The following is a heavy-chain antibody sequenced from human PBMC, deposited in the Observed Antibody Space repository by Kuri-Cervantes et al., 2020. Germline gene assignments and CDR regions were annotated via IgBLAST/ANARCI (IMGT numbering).Heavy chain of an antibody. Sequence: GSLRLSCTVSGGSITNFYWSWIRQPPGRGLEWIGYIYYSGSTNYNPSLKSRVTISVDTSKNQFSLKLNFVTAADTAVYYCARGGWSLDYWGQGTLVTVSS. CDR3: ARGGWSLDY. D-gene: IGHD2-15*01. CDR1: GGSITNFY. CDR2: IYYSGST. J-gene: IGHJ4*02. V-gene: IGHV4-59*01.